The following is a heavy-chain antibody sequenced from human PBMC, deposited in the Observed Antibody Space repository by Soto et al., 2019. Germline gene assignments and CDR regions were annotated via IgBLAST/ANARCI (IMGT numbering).Heavy chain of an antibody. CDR2: IVVGSGNT. V-gene: IGHV1-58*01. CDR3: PAFDPGPMGFDP. D-gene: IGHD3-9*01. Sequence: GASVKVSCKASGFTFSSSAVQWVRQARGQRLEWIGKIVVGSGNTNYAQKFQERVTITRDMSTSTAYMELSSLRSEDTAFYYCPAFDPGPMGFDPWGQGTLVTVSS. CDR1: GFTFSSSA. J-gene: IGHJ5*02.